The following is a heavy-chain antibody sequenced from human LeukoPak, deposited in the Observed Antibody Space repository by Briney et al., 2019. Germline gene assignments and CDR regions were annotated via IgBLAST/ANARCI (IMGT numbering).Heavy chain of an antibody. Sequence: QTLSLICTVSGXSISSSGSYWTWIRQPPGKALEWLALIYWDDDKRYSPSLKSRLSITKDTSENQVFLTMTDMDPVDTATYYCAHANWGSVDYWGQGTLVTVSS. D-gene: IGHD7-27*01. J-gene: IGHJ4*02. CDR3: AHANWGSVDY. V-gene: IGHV2-5*08. CDR2: IYWDDDK. CDR1: GXSISSSGSY.